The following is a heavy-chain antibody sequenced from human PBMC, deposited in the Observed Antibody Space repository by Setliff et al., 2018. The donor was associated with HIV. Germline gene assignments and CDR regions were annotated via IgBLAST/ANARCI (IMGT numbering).Heavy chain of an antibody. CDR2: INHSGST. CDR3: ARVSITYWYSIPRDYYYYMDV. CDR1: GGSFSGYY. Sequence: SETLSLTCAVYGGSFSGYYWSWIRQPPGKGLEWIGEINHSGSTNYNPSLKSRVTISVDTSKNKFSLKLSSVTAADTAVYYCARVSITYWYSIPRDYYYYMDVWGEGTTVTVSS. V-gene: IGHV4-34*01. D-gene: IGHD2-8*02. J-gene: IGHJ6*03.